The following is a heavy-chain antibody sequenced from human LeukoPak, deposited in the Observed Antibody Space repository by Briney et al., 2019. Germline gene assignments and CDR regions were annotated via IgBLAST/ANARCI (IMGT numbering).Heavy chain of an antibody. J-gene: IGHJ5*02. CDR3: AREGTGYSSGWYSSGWFDP. CDR2: ISSSSSYI. V-gene: IGHV3-21*01. Sequence: PGGSLRLSCAASGFTFSSYSMNWVRQAPGKGLEWVSSISSSSSYIYYADPVKGRFTISRDNAKNSLYLQMNSLRAEDTAVYYCAREGTGYSSGWYSSGWFDPWGQGTLVTVSS. D-gene: IGHD6-19*01. CDR1: GFTFSSYS.